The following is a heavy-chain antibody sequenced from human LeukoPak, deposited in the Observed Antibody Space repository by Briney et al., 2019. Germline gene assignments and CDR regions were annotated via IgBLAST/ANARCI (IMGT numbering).Heavy chain of an antibody. CDR3: ARQRKFLEWLSLDAFDI. Sequence: SETLSLTCSVSGDSVSRSDSYWDWIRQPPGKGLEWIGTIYYSVRTYTSPSLKSQVTMSVDPSNNQFSLSLRSVTAADTAVYYCARQRKFLEWLSLDAFDIWGQGTMLTVSS. J-gene: IGHJ3*02. CDR1: GDSVSRSDSY. V-gene: IGHV4-39*01. CDR2: IYYSVRT. D-gene: IGHD3-3*01.